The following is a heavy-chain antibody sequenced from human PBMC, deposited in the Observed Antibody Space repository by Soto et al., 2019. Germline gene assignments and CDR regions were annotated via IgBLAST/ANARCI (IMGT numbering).Heavy chain of an antibody. Sequence: SETLSLTCTVSGGSISSSSYYWGWIRQPPGKGLEWIGSIYYSGSTYYNPSLKSRVTISVDTSKNPFSLKLSSVTAADTAVYYCARHGSSSWQEPPGVQHWGQGTLVTVSS. CDR3: ARHGSSSWQEPPGVQH. CDR1: GGSISSSSYY. J-gene: IGHJ1*01. CDR2: IYYSGST. V-gene: IGHV4-39*01. D-gene: IGHD6-13*01.